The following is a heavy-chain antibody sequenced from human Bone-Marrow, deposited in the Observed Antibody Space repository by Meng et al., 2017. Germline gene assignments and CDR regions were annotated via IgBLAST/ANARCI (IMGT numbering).Heavy chain of an antibody. CDR2: IIPIFGTA. CDR1: GGTFSSYA. Sequence: SVKVSCKASGGTFSSYAISWVRQAPGQGLEWMGGIIPIFGTANYAQKFQGRVTITTDESTSTAYMELSSLRSEDTAVYYCARVRGPDYYGSGSYSLGWFDPWGQGTLVTVSS. CDR3: ARVRGPDYYGSGSYSLGWFDP. V-gene: IGHV1-69*05. D-gene: IGHD3-10*01. J-gene: IGHJ5*02.